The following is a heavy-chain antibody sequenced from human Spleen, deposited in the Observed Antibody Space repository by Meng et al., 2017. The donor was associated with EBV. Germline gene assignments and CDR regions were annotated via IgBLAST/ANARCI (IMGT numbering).Heavy chain of an antibody. CDR1: GLSFSTYC. CDR3: AREPTVGLIWYFDL. J-gene: IGHJ2*01. Sequence: SGGVLIPPGVSLILSCVDSGLSFSTYCMHWVRHRPGKGWLWVSRINTDGSSTTYAASVKGRFTISRDNAKNTLYLKMNSLRAEDTAVYHCAREPTVGLIWYFDLWGRGTLVTVSS. CDR2: INTDGSST. V-gene: IGHV3-74*01. D-gene: IGHD4-23*01.